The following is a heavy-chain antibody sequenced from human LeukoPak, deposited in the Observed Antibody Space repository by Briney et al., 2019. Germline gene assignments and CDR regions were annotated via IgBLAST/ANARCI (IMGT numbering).Heavy chain of an antibody. V-gene: IGHV3-9*01. D-gene: IGHD3-22*01. CDR2: ISWNSGSI. Sequence: GGSLRLSCAASGFTFDDYAMHWVRQAPGKGLEWVSGISWNSGSIGYADSVKGRFTISRDNAKNTLYLQMNSLRAENTAVYYCAREDYYDSSGYYALFDYWGQGTLVTVSS. CDR1: GFTFDDYA. J-gene: IGHJ4*02. CDR3: AREDYYDSSGYYALFDY.